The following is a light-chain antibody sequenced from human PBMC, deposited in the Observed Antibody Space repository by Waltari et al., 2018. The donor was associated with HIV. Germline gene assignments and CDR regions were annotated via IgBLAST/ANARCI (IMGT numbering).Light chain of an antibody. CDR2: DVS. Sequence: QSALTQPRSVSGPPGQSPTISCTGTSRAVRGYYHVSWYQQHPGKAPKLMICDVSKRPSGVPDRFSGSKSGNTASLTISGLQAEDEADYYCCSYAGSYGYVFGTGTKVTVL. CDR1: SRAVRGYYH. J-gene: IGLJ1*01. CDR3: CSYAGSYGYV. V-gene: IGLV2-11*01.